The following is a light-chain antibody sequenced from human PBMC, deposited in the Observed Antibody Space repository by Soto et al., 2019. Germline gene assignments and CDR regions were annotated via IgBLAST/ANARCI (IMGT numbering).Light chain of an antibody. V-gene: IGKV1-5*03. CDR2: KAS. J-gene: IGKJ1*01. Sequence: DIQMTQSPSTLSASVGDRVTVTCRASQSISTYLAWYQQKPGKAPKVLIYKASSLESGVPSRFSGSGSETEFTLTISSLQPDDFATYYCQQYNVYWTFGRGTKVDIK. CDR3: QQYNVYWT. CDR1: QSISTY.